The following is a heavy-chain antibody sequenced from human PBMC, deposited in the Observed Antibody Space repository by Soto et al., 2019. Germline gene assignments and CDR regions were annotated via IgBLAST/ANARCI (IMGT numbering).Heavy chain of an antibody. CDR2: IKYDGGEK. CDR1: GFTFSDYW. J-gene: IGHJ4*02. V-gene: IGHV3-7*05. D-gene: IGHD3-3*01. CDR3: ARDGVAPGLYFDH. Sequence: EVQLVESGGGVVQPGGSLRLSCAASGFTFSDYWMNWVRQAPGKGLEWVASIKYDGGEKNYVDSVKGRFTISRDNAKNSVYLQVASLRAEDTAVYYCARDGVAPGLYFDHWGQGTPVTVSS.